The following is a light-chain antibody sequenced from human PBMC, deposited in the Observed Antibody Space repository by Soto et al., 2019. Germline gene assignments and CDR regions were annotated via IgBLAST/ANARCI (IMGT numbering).Light chain of an antibody. CDR2: DVS. CDR3: SSYTSSSAYV. Sequence: QSLLPQPSSVSGSPGQSITISCTGTSSDVGGYNYVSWYQQHPGKAPKLMIYDVSNRPSGVSNRFSGSKSGNTASLTISGLQAEDEADYYCSSYTSSSAYVFGVGTKVTVL. V-gene: IGLV2-14*01. J-gene: IGLJ1*01. CDR1: SSDVGGYNY.